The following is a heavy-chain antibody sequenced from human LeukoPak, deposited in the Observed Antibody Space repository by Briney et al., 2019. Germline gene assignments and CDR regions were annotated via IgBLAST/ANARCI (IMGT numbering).Heavy chain of an antibody. CDR1: GGSISSYY. J-gene: IGHJ4*02. D-gene: IGHD1-26*01. Sequence: PSETLSLTCTVSGGSISSYYWSWIRQPPGKGLEWIGYISDSGSTNSNPSLNSRATISVDTSKNQFSLKLSSVTAADTAVYYCAGGIVGATIAYWGQGTLVTVSS. CDR3: AGGIVGATIAY. V-gene: IGHV4-59*12. CDR2: ISDSGST.